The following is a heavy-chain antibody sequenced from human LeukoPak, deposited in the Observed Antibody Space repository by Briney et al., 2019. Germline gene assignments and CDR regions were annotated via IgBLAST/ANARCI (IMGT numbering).Heavy chain of an antibody. Sequence: GGSLRLSCAASGFTFSSYAMQWVRQAPGKGLEWVAVISYDGSNKYYADSVKGRFTISRDNSKNTLYLQMNSLRAEGTAVYYCAGSAAGSTWIQLWLSGFDYWGQGTLVTVSS. CDR3: AGSAAGSTWIQLWLSGFDY. CDR1: GFTFSSYA. J-gene: IGHJ4*02. V-gene: IGHV3-30-3*01. D-gene: IGHD5-18*01. CDR2: ISYDGSNK.